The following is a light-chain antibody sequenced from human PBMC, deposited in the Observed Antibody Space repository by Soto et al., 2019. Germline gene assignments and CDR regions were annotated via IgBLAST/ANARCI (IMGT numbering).Light chain of an antibody. CDR1: QSVSSNY. J-gene: IGKJ5*01. CDR3: QQRSSGPRIT. Sequence: EIVLTQSPGTLSLSPGERATLSCRASQSVSSNYLAWYQQKPGQAPRLLIYDASNRAPGIPARFSGSGSGTDFTLTISSLEPDDFAVYYCQQRSSGPRITFGQGTRLDIK. CDR2: DAS. V-gene: IGKV3-11*01.